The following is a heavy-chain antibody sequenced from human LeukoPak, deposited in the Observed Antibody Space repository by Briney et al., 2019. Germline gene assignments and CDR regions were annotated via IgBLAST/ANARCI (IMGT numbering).Heavy chain of an antibody. D-gene: IGHD2-2*01. CDR1: GGSISSYY. J-gene: IGHJ4*02. V-gene: IGHV4-59*12. Sequence: NPSETLSLTCTVSGGSISSYYWSWIRQPPGKGLEWIGYIYYSGSTNYNPSLKSRVTMSVDTSKNQFSLKLSSVTAADTAVYYCAGVLSTSCCIYFDYWGQGTLVTVSS. CDR3: AGVLSTSCCIYFDY. CDR2: IYYSGST.